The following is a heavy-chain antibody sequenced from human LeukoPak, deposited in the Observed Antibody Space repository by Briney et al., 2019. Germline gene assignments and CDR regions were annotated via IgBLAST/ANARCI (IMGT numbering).Heavy chain of an antibody. Sequence: PSETLSLTCTVSGGSINSNYWSWIRQPAGKGLEWIGRIYTSGSTNYNPSLKSRVTISIDTSKNQFSLRLNSVTAADTAMYFCVKSGGYGLIDYWGQGTLVTVSS. CDR2: IYTSGST. J-gene: IGHJ4*02. CDR1: GGSINSNY. CDR3: VKSGGYGLIDY. D-gene: IGHD1-26*01. V-gene: IGHV4-4*07.